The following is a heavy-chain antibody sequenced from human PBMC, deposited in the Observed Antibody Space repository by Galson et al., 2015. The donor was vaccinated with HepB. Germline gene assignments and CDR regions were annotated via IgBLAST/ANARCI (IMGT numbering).Heavy chain of an antibody. Sequence: SLRLSCAASGFDFNDSSMHWVRQSPGKGLEWVAGISFDGRNSYYADSVKGRFIISRDSSKKTVYLQMNSLRRKDTAVYYCARSAAGRTATTTLAWGQGILVTVSS. D-gene: IGHD4-17*01. CDR3: ARSAAGRTATTTLA. CDR1: GFDFNDSS. CDR2: ISFDGRNS. V-gene: IGHV3-30-3*01. J-gene: IGHJ5*02.